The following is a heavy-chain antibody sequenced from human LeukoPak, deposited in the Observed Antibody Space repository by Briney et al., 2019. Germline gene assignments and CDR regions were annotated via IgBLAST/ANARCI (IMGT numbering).Heavy chain of an antibody. J-gene: IGHJ4*02. CDR3: AREYDSRARFDS. D-gene: IGHD6-13*01. Sequence: PGGSLRLSCAGSGDGFTRHTMNWVRRAPGKGLEWISYIRSTGDYIYYADSVKGRFTISRDNARTSVYLQMNSLRVEDTAIYYCAREYDSRARFDSWGQGTLVRLL. CDR1: GDGFTRHT. V-gene: IGHV3-21*05. CDR2: IRSTGDYI.